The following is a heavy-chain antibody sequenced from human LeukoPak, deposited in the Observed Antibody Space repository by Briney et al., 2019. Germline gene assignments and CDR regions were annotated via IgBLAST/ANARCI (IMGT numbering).Heavy chain of an antibody. D-gene: IGHD3-10*01. CDR1: GGSISSGDDF. CDR3: ARGMYGSGSYPFDP. CDR2: FHFSVST. J-gene: IGHJ5*02. Sequence: PSETLSLTCSVSGGSISSGDDFWSWIRQSPGKGLEWIGYFHFSVSTYYSPSLKSRVTISVDTSGNQFSLKLTSVTAADTAVYYCARGMYGSGSYPFDPWGQGTLVTVSS. V-gene: IGHV4-30-4*01.